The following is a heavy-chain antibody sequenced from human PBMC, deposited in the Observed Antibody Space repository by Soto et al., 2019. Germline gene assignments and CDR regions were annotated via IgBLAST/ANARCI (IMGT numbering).Heavy chain of an antibody. CDR2: IYYSGST. V-gene: IGHV4-59*08. D-gene: IGHD2-15*01. CDR1: GGSISNYY. CDR3: ARRWGRSFDY. J-gene: IGHJ4*02. Sequence: SETLSLTCTVSGGSISNYYWILIRPPPGKGLEWIGYIYYSGSTNYNPSLKSRVTISVDTSKNQFSLKLSSVTAADTAVYYCARRWGRSFDYWGQGTLVTVSS.